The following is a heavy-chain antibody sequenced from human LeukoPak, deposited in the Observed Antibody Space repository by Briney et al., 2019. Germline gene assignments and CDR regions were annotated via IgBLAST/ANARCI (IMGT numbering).Heavy chain of an antibody. Sequence: PSETLSLTCAVYGGSFSGYYWSWIRQPPGKGLEWIGEINHSGSTNYNPSLKSRVTISVDTSKNQFSLKLSSVTAADTAVYYCARAPMGSRFLFNLILGAFDIWGQGTMVTVSS. CDR2: INHSGST. D-gene: IGHD3-3*01. CDR3: ARAPMGSRFLFNLILGAFDI. V-gene: IGHV4-34*01. CDR1: GGSFSGYY. J-gene: IGHJ3*02.